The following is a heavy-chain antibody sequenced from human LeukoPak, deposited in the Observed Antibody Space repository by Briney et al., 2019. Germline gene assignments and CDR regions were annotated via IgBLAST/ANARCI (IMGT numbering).Heavy chain of an antibody. J-gene: IGHJ4*02. D-gene: IGHD3-16*02. CDR1: GFTFSSYG. Sequence: GGSLRLSCAASGFTFSSYGMHWVRQAPGKGLEWVAFIRYDGSNKYYADSVKGRFTISRDNSKNTLYLQMNSLRAEDTAVYYCARRAAYDYVWGSYRLSYWGQGTLVTVSS. CDR2: IRYDGSNK. V-gene: IGHV3-30*02. CDR3: ARRAAYDYVWGSYRLSY.